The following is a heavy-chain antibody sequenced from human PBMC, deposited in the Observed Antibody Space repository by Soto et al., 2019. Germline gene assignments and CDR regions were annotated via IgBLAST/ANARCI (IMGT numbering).Heavy chain of an antibody. CDR3: ARDLRLGYSGYDGY. J-gene: IGHJ4*02. CDR1: GGSVSSGSYY. CDR2: IYYSGST. D-gene: IGHD5-12*01. V-gene: IGHV4-61*01. Sequence: PSETLSVTCTVSGGSVSSGSYYWSWIRQPPGKGLEWIGYIYYSGSTNYNPSLKSRVTISVDTSKNQFSLKLSSVTAADTAVYYCARDLRLGYSGYDGYWGQGTLVTVSS.